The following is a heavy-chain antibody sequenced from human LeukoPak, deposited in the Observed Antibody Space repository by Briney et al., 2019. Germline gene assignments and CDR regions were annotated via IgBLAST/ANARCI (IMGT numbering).Heavy chain of an antibody. CDR1: GVSFSNYD. CDR3: GRAFPPLRTSAAGDF. J-gene: IGHJ4*02. CDR2: ISGGSSHR. Sequence: PGGSLRLSCTASGVSFSNYDMKGGRRAPGKGLEWGSSISGGSSHRYFAESANGRFTISRDNAKNSLYLQMNSLRAADTAIYYCGRAFPPLRTSAAGDFWGQGTLVTVSS. V-gene: IGHV3-21*06. D-gene: IGHD6-25*01.